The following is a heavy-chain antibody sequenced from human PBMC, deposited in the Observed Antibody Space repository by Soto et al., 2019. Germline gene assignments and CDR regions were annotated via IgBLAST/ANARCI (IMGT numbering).Heavy chain of an antibody. CDR2: IYDSESA. J-gene: IGHJ4*02. V-gene: IGHV4-31*03. D-gene: IGHD6-6*01. CDR3: ARASSSSSAADY. Sequence: QVQLQESGPGLVKPSQTLSLTCSVSGESISSGGYYWSWIRHHPGKGLEWIGYIYDSESAYYNPSRKGGVXXXMXXSKNHFAVRLSSVTAADTAVYYCARASSSSSAADYWGQGTLATVSS. CDR1: GESISSGGYY.